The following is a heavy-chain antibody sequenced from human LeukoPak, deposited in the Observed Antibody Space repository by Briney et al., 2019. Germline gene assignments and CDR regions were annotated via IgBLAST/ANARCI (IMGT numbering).Heavy chain of an antibody. Sequence: GGSLRLSCAASGFTFSSYTMNWVRQAPGKGLEWVSSISSSSSYIYYADSLKGRFTISRDNAKNSLYLQTNSLRAEDTAVYYCASEYSPNYWGQGTLVTVSS. J-gene: IGHJ4*02. CDR3: ASEYSPNY. CDR2: ISSSSSYI. D-gene: IGHD6-6*01. CDR1: GFTFSSYT. V-gene: IGHV3-21*01.